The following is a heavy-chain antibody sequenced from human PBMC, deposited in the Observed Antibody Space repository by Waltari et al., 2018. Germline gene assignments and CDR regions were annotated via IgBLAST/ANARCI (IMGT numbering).Heavy chain of an antibody. J-gene: IGHJ4*02. V-gene: IGHV4-4*02. CDR1: GDSVSNYYW. CDR2: IHGSGKT. CDR3: ARDRGRGLYLDS. D-gene: IGHD1-26*01. Sequence: QLQLQQSGPGLVKPSESLSLTCGVSGDSVSNYYWWSWVRQSPGKGLELIGQIHGSGKTNYNPSLESRVTVSMDTSNNQFSLKLTSPTAADTAVYYCARDRGRGLYLDSWGQGTLVTVSP.